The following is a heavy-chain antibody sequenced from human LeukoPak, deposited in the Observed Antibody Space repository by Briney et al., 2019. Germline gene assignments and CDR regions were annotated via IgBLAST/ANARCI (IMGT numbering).Heavy chain of an antibody. D-gene: IGHD3-22*01. J-gene: IGHJ3*02. Sequence: PSETLSLTCRVSGASITGYFWSWIRQPAGKGLDWIGRIYDSGSTNYNPFFNSRVTMSVDTSKNQFSLNLSSVTAADTAVYYCASDMSYYDSRDAFDIWGQGTMVTVFS. CDR2: IYDSGST. V-gene: IGHV4-4*07. CDR3: ASDMSYYDSRDAFDI. CDR1: GASITGYF.